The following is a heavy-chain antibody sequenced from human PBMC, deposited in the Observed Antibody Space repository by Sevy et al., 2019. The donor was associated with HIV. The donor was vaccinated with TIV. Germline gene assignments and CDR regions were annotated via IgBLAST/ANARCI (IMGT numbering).Heavy chain of an antibody. CDR3: ARGSRSWCIAVAGAMDPFSGSDAFDI. J-gene: IGHJ3*02. CDR1: GYTFTSYG. D-gene: IGHD6-19*01. V-gene: IGHV1-18*01. CDR2: ISAYNGNT. Sequence: ASVKVSCKASGYTFTSYGISWVRQAPGQGLEWMGWISAYNGNTNYAQKLQGRVTMTTDTSTSTAYMELRSLRSDDTAVYYCARGSRSWCIAVAGAMDPFSGSDAFDIWGQGTMVTVSS.